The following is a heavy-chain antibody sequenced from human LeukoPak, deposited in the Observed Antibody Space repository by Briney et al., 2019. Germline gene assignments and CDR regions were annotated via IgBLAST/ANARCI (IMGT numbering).Heavy chain of an antibody. V-gene: IGHV1-2*04. CDR2: INPNSGGT. CDR3: ARVSAPGYGWVDYFDY. CDR1: GYTFTGYY. D-gene: IGHD3-10*01. Sequence: ASVKVSCKASGYTFTGYYMLWVRQAPGQGLEWMGWINPNSGGTNYAQKFQGWVTMTRDTSISTAYMELSRLRSDDTAVYYCARVSAPGYGWVDYFDYWGQGTLVTVSS. J-gene: IGHJ4*02.